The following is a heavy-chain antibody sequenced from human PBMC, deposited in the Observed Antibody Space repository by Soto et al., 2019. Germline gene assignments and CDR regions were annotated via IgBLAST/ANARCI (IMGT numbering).Heavy chain of an antibody. Sequence: EVQLVESGGGLVQPGGSLRLSCAVSGFTVSTNYMSWVRQAPGKGLEWVSVIYRGGSTYYADSVRGRFTISRDNSKNTLYLQMNSLRTEDSAVYYCARVAEGSFDCYYFMDVWGQGTTVTVSS. CDR2: IYRGGST. V-gene: IGHV3-53*04. CDR3: ARVAEGSFDCYYFMDV. D-gene: IGHD3-10*01. CDR1: GFTVSTNY. J-gene: IGHJ6*03.